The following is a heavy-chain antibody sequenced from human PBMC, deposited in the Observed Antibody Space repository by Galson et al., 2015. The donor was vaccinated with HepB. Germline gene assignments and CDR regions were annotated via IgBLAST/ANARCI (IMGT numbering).Heavy chain of an antibody. CDR1: GYTFTSSG. CDR2: ISAYNGNT. CDR3: ASRVVVPAAMAQGYYGMDV. J-gene: IGHJ6*02. D-gene: IGHD2-2*01. Sequence: SVKVSCKASGYTFTSSGISWVRQAPGQGLEWMGWISAYNGNTIYAQKLQGRVTMTTDTSTSTAYMELRSLRSDDTAVYYRASRVVVPAAMAQGYYGMDVWGQGTTVTVSS. V-gene: IGHV1-18*04.